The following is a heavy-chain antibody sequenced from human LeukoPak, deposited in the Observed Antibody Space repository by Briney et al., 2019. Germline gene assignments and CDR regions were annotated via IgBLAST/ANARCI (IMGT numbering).Heavy chain of an antibody. J-gene: IGHJ6*02. Sequence: PGGSLRLSCAASGFTFSSFWMTWVRQAPGRGLEWVAKINRDGSEKYYVDSVKGRFTISRDNAKNSLYLQMNSLRAEDTAVYYCARDNPNYGMDVWGQGTTVTVSS. CDR1: GFTFSSFW. CDR3: ARDNPNYGMDV. CDR2: INRDGSEK. V-gene: IGHV3-7*01.